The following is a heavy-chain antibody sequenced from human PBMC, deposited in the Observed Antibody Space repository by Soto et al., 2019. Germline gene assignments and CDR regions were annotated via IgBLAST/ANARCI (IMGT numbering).Heavy chain of an antibody. V-gene: IGHV1-18*01. Sequence: ASVKVSCKASGYTFTSYGISWVRQAPGQGLEWMGWISAYNGNTNYAQKLQGRVTMTTDTSTSTAYMELRSLRSDDTAVYYCARSIAVAGPYYFDYWGQGTLVTGSS. D-gene: IGHD6-19*01. J-gene: IGHJ4*02. CDR3: ARSIAVAGPYYFDY. CDR1: GYTFTSYG. CDR2: ISAYNGNT.